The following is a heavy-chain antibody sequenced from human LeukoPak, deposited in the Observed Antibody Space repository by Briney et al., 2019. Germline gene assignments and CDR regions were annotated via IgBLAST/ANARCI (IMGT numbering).Heavy chain of an antibody. J-gene: IGHJ4*02. CDR1: GYTFTSYG. V-gene: IGHV1-18*04. D-gene: IGHD3-10*01. Sequence: GASVKASCKASGYTFTSYGISWVRQAPGQGLEWMGWISAYNGDTNYAQNLQGRVTMTTDTSTSTAYMELRSLRSDDTAVYYCARQDYGSGFDYWGQGTLVAVSS. CDR3: ARQDYGSGFDY. CDR2: ISAYNGDT.